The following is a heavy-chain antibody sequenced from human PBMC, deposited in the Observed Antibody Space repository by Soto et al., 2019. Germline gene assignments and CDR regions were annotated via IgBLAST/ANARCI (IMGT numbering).Heavy chain of an antibody. D-gene: IGHD6-13*01. V-gene: IGHV4-4*07. J-gene: IGHJ4*02. CDR1: GGSISGDY. CDR2: IYISENT. CDR3: ARGVGRSSWTSFDS. Sequence: PSETLSLTCTVSGGSISGDYGSWIRQAAGKGLEWIGRIYISENTHYNPSLRSRVSMSLDTSKNQLSLNLSSVTAADTAVYYCARGVGRSSWTSFDSWGQGTLVTVSS.